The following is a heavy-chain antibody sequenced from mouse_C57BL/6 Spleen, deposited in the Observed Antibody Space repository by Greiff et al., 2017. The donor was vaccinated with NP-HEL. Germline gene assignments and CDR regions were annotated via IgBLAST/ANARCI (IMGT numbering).Heavy chain of an antibody. D-gene: IGHD2-4*01. Sequence: DVKLVESGGGLVKPGGSLKLSCAASGFTFSDSGMHWVRQAPEKGLEWVAYISSGSSTIYYAATVKGRFTISRDNAKNTLFLQMTSLRSEDTAMYYCARRDYDDPLFAYWGQGTLVTVSA. J-gene: IGHJ3*01. CDR1: GFTFSDSG. CDR3: ARRDYDDPLFAY. V-gene: IGHV5-17*01. CDR2: ISSGSSTI.